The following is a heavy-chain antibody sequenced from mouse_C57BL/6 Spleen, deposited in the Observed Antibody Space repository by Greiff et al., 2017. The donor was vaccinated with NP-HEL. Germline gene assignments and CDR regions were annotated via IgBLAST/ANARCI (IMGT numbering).Heavy chain of an antibody. CDR2: IDPETGGT. J-gene: IGHJ1*03. CDR3: TREGTGTGYFDV. V-gene: IGHV1-15*01. CDR1: GYTFTDYE. Sequence: QVQLQQSGAELVRPGASVTLSCKASGYTFTDYEMHWVKQTPVHGLEWIGAIDPETGGTAYNQKFKGKAILTADKSSSTAYMELRSLTSEDSAVYYCTREGTGTGYFDVWGTGTTVTVSS. D-gene: IGHD4-1*01.